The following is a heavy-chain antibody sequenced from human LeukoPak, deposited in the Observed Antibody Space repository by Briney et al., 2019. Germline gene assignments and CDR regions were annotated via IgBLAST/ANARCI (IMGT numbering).Heavy chain of an antibody. J-gene: IGHJ4*02. V-gene: IGHV3-74*01. CDR1: GFTFDDYG. CDR3: AGRWSFDY. CDR2: ISSDGTTT. Sequence: GGSLRLSCAASGFTFDDYGMSWVRQGPGKGLVWISRISSDGTTTDYADSVKGRFTISRDNAKNTLYLQMDSLRAEDTAVYYCAGRWSFDYWGQGALVTVSS. D-gene: IGHD2-15*01.